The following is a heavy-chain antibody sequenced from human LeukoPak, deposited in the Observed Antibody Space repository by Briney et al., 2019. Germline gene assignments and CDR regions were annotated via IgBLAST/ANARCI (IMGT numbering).Heavy chain of an antibody. V-gene: IGHV3-9*01. J-gene: IGHJ4*02. CDR1: GFTFDDYA. D-gene: IGHD3-10*01. CDR3: ARAYGSGSYWFDY. CDR2: ISWNSGSI. Sequence: GGSLRLPCAASGFTFDDYAMHWVRQAPGKGLEWVSGISWNSGSIGYADSVKGRFTISRDNAENSVYLQMNRLRDEDTAIYYCARAYGSGSYWFDYWGQGTLVTVSS.